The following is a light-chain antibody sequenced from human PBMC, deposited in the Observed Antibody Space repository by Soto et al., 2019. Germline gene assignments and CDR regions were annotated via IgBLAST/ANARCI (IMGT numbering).Light chain of an antibody. V-gene: IGKV1-5*01. CDR3: QHGFT. CDR1: RNISTW. J-gene: IGKJ3*01. CDR2: DAS. Sequence: DIEMTQSPSTLSASVGDRVTITCWASRNISTWLAWYQQKPGKAPKLMIFDASSLEAGVPSRFSGSGSGTDFTLSVSRLQPDDFATYYCQHGFTFGPGTKVDFK.